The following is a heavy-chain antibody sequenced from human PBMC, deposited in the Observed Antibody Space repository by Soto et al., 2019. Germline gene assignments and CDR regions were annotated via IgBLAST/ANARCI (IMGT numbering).Heavy chain of an antibody. CDR2: IIPIFGTA. CDR3: ARGGTRGSYLEY. D-gene: IGHD1-26*01. Sequence: SVKVSCKASGCTFSSYAISWVRQAPGQGLEWMGGIIPIFGTANYAQKFQGRVTITADESTSTAYMELSSLRSEDTAVYYCARGGTRGSYLEYWGQGTLVTVSS. V-gene: IGHV1-69*13. J-gene: IGHJ4*02. CDR1: GCTFSSYA.